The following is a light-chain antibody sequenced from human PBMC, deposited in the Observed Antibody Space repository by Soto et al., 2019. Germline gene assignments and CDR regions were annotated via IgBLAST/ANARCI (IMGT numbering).Light chain of an antibody. Sequence: DIQMTQSPSSVSASVGDRVTITCRASQDISTRLAWYQQNPGKAPKLLVYAASSRQSGVPSRFSGSGSGTDFTLTISSLQPGDFATYYCQQGNSFPRTFGQGTKVEIK. CDR2: AAS. CDR1: QDISTR. J-gene: IGKJ1*01. CDR3: QQGNSFPRT. V-gene: IGKV1-12*01.